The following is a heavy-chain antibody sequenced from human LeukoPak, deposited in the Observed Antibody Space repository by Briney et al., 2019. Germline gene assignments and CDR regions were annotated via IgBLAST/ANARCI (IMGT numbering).Heavy chain of an antibody. CDR2: IRYDGSNK. Sequence: GGSLRLSCAASGFTFSSYGMHWVRQAPGKGLEWVAFIRYDGSNKYYADSVKGRFTISRDNSKNTLYLQMNSLRAEDTAVYYCAKEVIVPLRWFDPWGQGTLVTVSS. V-gene: IGHV3-30*02. J-gene: IGHJ5*02. D-gene: IGHD5-12*01. CDR3: AKEVIVPLRWFDP. CDR1: GFTFSSYG.